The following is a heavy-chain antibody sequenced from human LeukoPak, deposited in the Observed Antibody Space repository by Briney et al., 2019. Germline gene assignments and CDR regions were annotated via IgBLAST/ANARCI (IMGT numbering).Heavy chain of an antibody. V-gene: IGHV4-39*01. CDR2: IYYSGTT. CDR3: ARQISDYYYYYMDV. D-gene: IGHD3-10*01. Sequence: PSETLSHTCTVSGGSISSSNYYWGWIRQPPGKGLEWIGTIYYSGTTYYNPSLESRVTISEDTSKNQFSLTLRSVTAADTAVYYCARQISDYYYYYMDVWGKGTTVTVSS. CDR1: GGSISSSNYY. J-gene: IGHJ6*03.